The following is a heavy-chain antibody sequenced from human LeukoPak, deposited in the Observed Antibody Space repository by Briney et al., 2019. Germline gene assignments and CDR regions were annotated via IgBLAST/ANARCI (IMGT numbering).Heavy chain of an antibody. Sequence: PSETLSLTCTVSGGSISSYYWSWIRQPPGKGLEWIGYIYYSGSTNYNPSLKSRVTISVDTSKNQFSLKLSSVTAADTAVYYCASHYDSSGYYALDYWGQGTLVTVSS. J-gene: IGHJ4*02. CDR3: ASHYDSSGYYALDY. D-gene: IGHD3-22*01. V-gene: IGHV4-59*08. CDR2: IYYSGST. CDR1: GGSISSYY.